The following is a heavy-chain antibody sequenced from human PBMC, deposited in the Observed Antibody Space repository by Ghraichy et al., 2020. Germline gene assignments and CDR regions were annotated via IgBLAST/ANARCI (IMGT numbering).Heavy chain of an antibody. CDR3: ARENHHYGSGSYSDY. Sequence: GGSLRLSCAASGFAFSSYWMHWVRQAPGKGLVWVSRINSDGIITSYADSVKGRFTISRDNAKNTLYLQVNSLRVDDTAVYYCARENHHYGSGSYSDYWGQGTLVTVSS. CDR1: GFAFSSYW. V-gene: IGHV3-74*01. CDR2: INSDGIIT. D-gene: IGHD3-10*01. J-gene: IGHJ4*02.